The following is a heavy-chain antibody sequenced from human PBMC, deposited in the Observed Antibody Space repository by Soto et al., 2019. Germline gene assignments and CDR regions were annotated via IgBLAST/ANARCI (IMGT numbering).Heavy chain of an antibody. J-gene: IGHJ6*03. CDR3: ARDRWDLRDYYYYMDV. Sequence: QVQLVESGGGLVKPGGSLRLSCAASGFTFSDYYMSWIRQAPGKGLERVSYISSSGSTIYYADSVKGRFTISRDNAKNSLYLQMNSLRAEDTAVYYCARDRWDLRDYYYYMDVWGKGTTVTVSS. CDR2: ISSSGSTI. V-gene: IGHV3-11*01. D-gene: IGHD1-26*01. CDR1: GFTFSDYY.